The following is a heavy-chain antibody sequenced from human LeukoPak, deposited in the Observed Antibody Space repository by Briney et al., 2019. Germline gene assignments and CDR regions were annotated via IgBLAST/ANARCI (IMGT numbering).Heavy chain of an antibody. D-gene: IGHD1-26*01. J-gene: IGHJ3*02. CDR3: TRYSGISDAFDI. CDR2: ITPILGIA. V-gene: IGHV1-69*04. CDR1: GGTFSSYA. Sequence: SVKVSCKASGGTFSSYAISWVRQAPGQGLEWMGRITPILGIANYAQKFQGRVTITADKSTSTAYMELSSLRSEDTAVYYCTRYSGISDAFDIWGQGTMVTVSS.